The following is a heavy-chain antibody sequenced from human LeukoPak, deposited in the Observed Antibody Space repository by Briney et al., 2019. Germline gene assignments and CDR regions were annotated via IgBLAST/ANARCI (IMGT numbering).Heavy chain of an antibody. CDR1: GFAFDDYA. D-gene: IGHD1-7*01. CDR2: ISWNSVVI. V-gene: IGHV3-9*01. CDR3: AKGLRTIEYNSDQ. Sequence: GRSLRLSCAASGFAFDDYAMHWVRQAPGKGLEWVSGISWNSVVIAYADSVKGRFTISRDNAKDSLYLQMNSLGAEDTALYYCAKGLRTIEYNSDQWGQGTLVTVSS. J-gene: IGHJ4*02.